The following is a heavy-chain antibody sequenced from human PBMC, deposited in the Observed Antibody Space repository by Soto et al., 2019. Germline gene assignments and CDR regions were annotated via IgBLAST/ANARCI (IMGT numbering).Heavy chain of an antibody. CDR2: LIPVFGTA. D-gene: IGHD5-12*01. J-gene: IGHJ2*01. V-gene: IGHV1-69*12. CDR3: ARGNHRWLQVWYFHP. Sequence: QVQLVQSGAEVKKPGSSVTVSCKASGGTFRSYTISWVRQAPGQGLEWTGGLIPVFGTANYAQKFKGRVTITADQSTSTAYMELSRLRTEDTAVHYCARGNHRWLQVWYFHPWGRCTLVTVSS. CDR1: GGTFRSYT.